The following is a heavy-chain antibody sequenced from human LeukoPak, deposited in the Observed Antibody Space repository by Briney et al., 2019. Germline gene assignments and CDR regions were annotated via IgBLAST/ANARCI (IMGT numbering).Heavy chain of an antibody. Sequence: GGSLRLSCTASGFSFSSYAMNWVRQVPGKGLEWVSAIIGSGSSTYYADSVKGRFTISRDNSKNTLFLQMNSLRAEDTAVYYCAKDRAQQLVLDFWGQGTLVTVSS. J-gene: IGHJ4*02. CDR3: AKDRAQQLVLDF. CDR1: GFSFSSYA. V-gene: IGHV3-23*01. D-gene: IGHD6-13*01. CDR2: IIGSGSST.